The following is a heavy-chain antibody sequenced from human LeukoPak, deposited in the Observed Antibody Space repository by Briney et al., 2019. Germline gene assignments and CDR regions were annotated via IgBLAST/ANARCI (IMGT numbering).Heavy chain of an antibody. CDR2: ISSSSSTI. Sequence: SGGSLRLSCAASGFTFSSYSMNWVRQAPGKGLEWVSYISSSSSTIYYADSVKGRFTISRDSAKNSLYLQMNSLRAEDTAVYYCARSTPVGAVDYWGQGTLVTASS. D-gene: IGHD1-26*01. J-gene: IGHJ4*02. CDR1: GFTFSSYS. CDR3: ARSTPVGAVDY. V-gene: IGHV3-48*04.